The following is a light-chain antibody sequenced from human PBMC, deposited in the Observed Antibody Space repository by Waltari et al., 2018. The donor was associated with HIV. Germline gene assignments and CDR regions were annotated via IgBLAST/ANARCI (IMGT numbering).Light chain of an antibody. CDR2: DVK. CDR3: VYVGGFVFPR. CDR1: NDRGDGKKF. V-gene: IGLV2-11*02. J-gene: IGLJ2*01. Sequence: QSALTQPPSVSGSPGQSVPIPCTGINDRGDGKKFISWYQQHPGKEPRLIMKDVKHRWSTIPDRFSGSRSGNTASLIISGLKSEDEALFCAVYVGGFVFPRLGGGTKLTVL.